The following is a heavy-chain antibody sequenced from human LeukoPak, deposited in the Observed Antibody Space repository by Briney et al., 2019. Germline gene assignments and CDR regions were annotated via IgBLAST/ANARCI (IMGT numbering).Heavy chain of an antibody. Sequence: SQTLSLTCTVSGGSISSGDYYWSWIRQPPGKGLEWNGYIYYSGSTYYNPSLKSRVTISVDTSKNQFSLKLSSVTAADTAVYYCARDIAGTTWGWFDPWGQGTLVTVSS. V-gene: IGHV4-30-4*01. CDR3: ARDIAGTTWGWFDP. J-gene: IGHJ5*02. CDR1: GGSISSGDYY. D-gene: IGHD1-7*01. CDR2: IYYSGST.